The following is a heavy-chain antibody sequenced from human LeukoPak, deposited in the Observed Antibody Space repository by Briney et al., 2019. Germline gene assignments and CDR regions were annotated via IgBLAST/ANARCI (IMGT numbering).Heavy chain of an antibody. D-gene: IGHD6-6*01. CDR1: GFTFSNYW. V-gene: IGHV3-30*02. CDR2: IRYDGSNK. J-gene: IGHJ4*02. Sequence: GGSLRLSCEASGFTFSNYWMSWVRQAPGKGLEWVAFIRYDGSNKYYADSVKGRFTISRDNSKNTLYLQMNSLRAEDTAVYYCAKEFYSSSSVDYWGQGTLVTVSS. CDR3: AKEFYSSSSVDY.